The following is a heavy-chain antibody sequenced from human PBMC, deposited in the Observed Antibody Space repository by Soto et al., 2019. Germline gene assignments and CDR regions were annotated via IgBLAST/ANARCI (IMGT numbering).Heavy chain of an antibody. CDR3: ASTTSTPHYYYYMDV. J-gene: IGHJ6*03. D-gene: IGHD2-2*01. CDR1: GFTFSSYG. Sequence: GGSLRLSCAASGFTFSSYGMHWVRQAPGKGLEWVAVIWYDGSNKYYADSVKGRFTISRDNSKNTLYLQMNSLRAEDTAVYYCASTTSTPHYYYYMDVWGKGTTVTVSS. V-gene: IGHV3-33*01. CDR2: IWYDGSNK.